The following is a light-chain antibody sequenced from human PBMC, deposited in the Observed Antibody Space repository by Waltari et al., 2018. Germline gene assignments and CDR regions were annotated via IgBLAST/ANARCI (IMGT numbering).Light chain of an antibody. V-gene: IGLV4-69*01. J-gene: IGLJ3*02. CDR1: SGHSGKV. CDR3: RTVGHGTWV. Sequence: QLVLTQSPSASVSLGATVPLTCTVSSGHSGKVIEPLTQQPEKGPRYLMKVNSDDRHSKGDAIPDLFAASSSGAERYLTICSRQSEDEADYYSRTVGHGTWVFDGGTKLTVL. CDR2: VNSDDRH.